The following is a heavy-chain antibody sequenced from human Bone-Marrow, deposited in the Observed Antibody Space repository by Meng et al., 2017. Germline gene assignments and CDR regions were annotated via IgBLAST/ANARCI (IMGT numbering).Heavy chain of an antibody. CDR3: ARDSSGSYPSEFDY. CDR1: GFTFSSYG. CDR2: IWYDGSNK. J-gene: IGHJ4*02. D-gene: IGHD1-26*01. V-gene: IGHV3-33*01. Sequence: GELVESGGGVVQPGRSLRLSCAASGFTFSSYGMHWVRQAPGKGLEWVAVIWYDGSNKYYADSVKGRFTISRDNSKNTLYLQMNSLRAEDTAVYYCARDSSGSYPSEFDYWGQGTLVTVSS.